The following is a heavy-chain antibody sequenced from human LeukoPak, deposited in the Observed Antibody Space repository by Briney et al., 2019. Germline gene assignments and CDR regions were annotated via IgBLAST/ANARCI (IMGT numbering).Heavy chain of an antibody. J-gene: IGHJ5*02. D-gene: IGHD1-26*01. Sequence: ASVKVSCKASGYTFTSYRISWVRQVPGQGLEWMGWISAYNGNTNYAQKLQGRVTMTTDTSTSTAYMELRSLRSDDTAVYYCARVVGASASGWFDPWGQGTLVTVSS. CDR1: GYTFTSYR. CDR2: ISAYNGNT. CDR3: ARVVGASASGWFDP. V-gene: IGHV1-18*01.